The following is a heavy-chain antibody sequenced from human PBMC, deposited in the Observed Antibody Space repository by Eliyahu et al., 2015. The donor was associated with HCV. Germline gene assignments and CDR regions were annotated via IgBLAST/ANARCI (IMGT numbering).Heavy chain of an antibody. Sequence: EVQLVESGGGLVQPGGSLRLSCAASGFTFSDYWMHWVRQAPGEGLVWVSRINGDASSTSCADSVKGRFTISRDNTKNMVYLQMNSLRAEDTAVYFCARGSGNYYFDYWGQGTLVIVSS. CDR1: GFTFSDYW. V-gene: IGHV3-74*01. D-gene: IGHD1-26*01. CDR2: INGDASST. CDR3: ARGSGNYYFDY. J-gene: IGHJ4*02.